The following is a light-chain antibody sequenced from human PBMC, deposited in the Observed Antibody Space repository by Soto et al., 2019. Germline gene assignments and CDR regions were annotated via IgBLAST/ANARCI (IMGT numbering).Light chain of an antibody. J-gene: IGLJ1*01. CDR1: SSDDGGYKY. V-gene: IGLV2-14*01. CDR2: EVS. Sequence: QSALTQPASVSGSPGQSITISCSGTSSDDGGYKYVSWYQQHPGKAPKLMIYEVSNRPSGVSDRFSGSKSGNTASLTISGLQAEDEADYYCCSYTSSTTYVFGTGTKLTVL. CDR3: CSYTSSTTYV.